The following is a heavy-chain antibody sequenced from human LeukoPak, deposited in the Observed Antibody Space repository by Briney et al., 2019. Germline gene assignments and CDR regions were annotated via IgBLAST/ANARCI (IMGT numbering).Heavy chain of an antibody. Sequence: SETLSLTCAVYGGSFSGYYWSWIRQPPGKGLEWMGEINHSGRTDYNPSLKSRVTISVDTSKNQFSLKLSSVTAADTAVYYCVRDPHYDSLTGSYPYGLYYYYGMDVWGQGTTVTVSS. CDR3: VRDPHYDSLTGSYPYGLYYYYGMDV. V-gene: IGHV4-34*01. CDR2: INHSGRT. J-gene: IGHJ6*02. CDR1: GGSFSGYY. D-gene: IGHD3-9*01.